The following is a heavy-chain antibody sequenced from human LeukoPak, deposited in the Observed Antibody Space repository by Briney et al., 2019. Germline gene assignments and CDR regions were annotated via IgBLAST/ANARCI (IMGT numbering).Heavy chain of an antibody. D-gene: IGHD3-10*01. CDR3: ARDSGDYGMDV. V-gene: IGHV4-59*01. J-gene: IGHJ6*02. CDR2: IYYGGST. CDR1: GGSISSYY. Sequence: SETLSLTCTVSGGSISSYYWSWIRQPPGKGLEWIGYIYYGGSTNYNPSLKSRVTISVDTSKNQFSLKLSSVTAADTAVYYCARDSGDYGMDVWGQGTTVTVSS.